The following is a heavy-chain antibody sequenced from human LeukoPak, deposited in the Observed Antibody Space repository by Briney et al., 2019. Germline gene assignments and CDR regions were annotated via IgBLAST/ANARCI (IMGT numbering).Heavy chain of an antibody. V-gene: IGHV3-21*01. CDR1: GFTFNIYT. D-gene: IGHD3-22*01. Sequence: PGGSLRLACAASGFTFNIYTMKWVRQAPGKGLEWVSSISASSSYLYYADSVKGRFTISRDNAKNSLYLQMNILRAEDTAVYYYARVYTMIVVVDYWGQGTLVTVSS. J-gene: IGHJ4*02. CDR2: ISASSSYL. CDR3: ARVYTMIVVVDY.